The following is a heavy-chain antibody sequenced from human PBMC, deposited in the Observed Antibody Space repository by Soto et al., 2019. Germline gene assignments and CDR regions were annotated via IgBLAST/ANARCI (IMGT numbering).Heavy chain of an antibody. CDR3: ARGLRNYYGVDV. J-gene: IGHJ6*02. V-gene: IGHV3-74*01. CDR2: IKFDGSFT. D-gene: IGHD4-17*01. Sequence: EVQLVESGGGLVQPGGSLRLSCVASGFTFSDYWMHWVRRAPGKGLVWVSRIKFDGSFTSHADSVKGRFTISRDNARNTVHLQMDSLRAEDTGVYYCARGLRNYYGVDVWGQGTTVTVSS. CDR1: GFTFSDYW.